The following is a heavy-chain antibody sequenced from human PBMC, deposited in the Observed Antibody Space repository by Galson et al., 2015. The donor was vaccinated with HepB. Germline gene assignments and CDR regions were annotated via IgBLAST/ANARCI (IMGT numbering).Heavy chain of an antibody. J-gene: IGHJ5*02. CDR2: INPNSGGT. Sequence: SVKVSCKASGYTFTGYYMHWVRQAPGQGLEWMGWINPNSGGTNYAQKFQGRVTMTRDTSISTAYMELSRLRSDDTAVYYCAREKPRSRYCSSTSCYNGNWFDPWGQGTLVTVSS. V-gene: IGHV1-2*02. D-gene: IGHD2-2*02. CDR3: AREKPRSRYCSSTSCYNGNWFDP. CDR1: GYTFTGYY.